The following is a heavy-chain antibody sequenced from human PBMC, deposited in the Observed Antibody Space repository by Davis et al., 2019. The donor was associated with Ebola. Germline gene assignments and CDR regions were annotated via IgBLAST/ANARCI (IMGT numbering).Heavy chain of an antibody. CDR3: ARGGEGVWFGELLYAFDI. CDR2: ISSSSSTI. J-gene: IGHJ3*02. Sequence: GGSLRLSCPATGFTFSSDALSWVRQAPGKGLEWVSYISSSSSTIYYADSVKGRFTISRDNAKNSLYLQMNSLRDEDTAVYYCARGGEGVWFGELLYAFDIWGQGTMVTVSS. CDR1: GFTFSSDA. D-gene: IGHD3-10*01. V-gene: IGHV3-48*02.